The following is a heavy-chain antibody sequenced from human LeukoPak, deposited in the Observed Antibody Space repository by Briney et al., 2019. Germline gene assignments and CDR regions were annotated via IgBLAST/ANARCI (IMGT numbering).Heavy chain of an antibody. V-gene: IGHV3-48*04. D-gene: IGHD6-13*01. CDR2: ISGSDNTI. CDR1: GFTVSSYS. Sequence: GGSLRLSCAASGFTVSSYSMNWVRQAPGEGLEWVSYISGSDNTIYYADSVKGRFTISRDNAKNSLYLQMNSLRADDTAVYYCASKYSSSWYFDYWGQGTLVTVSS. J-gene: IGHJ4*02. CDR3: ASKYSSSWYFDY.